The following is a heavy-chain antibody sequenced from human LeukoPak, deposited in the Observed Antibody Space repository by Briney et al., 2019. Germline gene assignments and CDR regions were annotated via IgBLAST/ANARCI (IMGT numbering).Heavy chain of an antibody. J-gene: IGHJ4*02. Sequence: GGSLRLSCAASGFTFSSYGMSWVRQAPGKGLEWVSAISGSGGSTYYADSVKGRFTISRDNSKDTLYLQMNSLRAEDTAVYYCAKDLRRDILTGYYRVMTNLLDYWGQGTLVTVSS. CDR2: ISGSGGST. D-gene: IGHD3-9*01. CDR3: AKDLRRDILTGYYRVMTNLLDY. CDR1: GFTFSSYG. V-gene: IGHV3-23*01.